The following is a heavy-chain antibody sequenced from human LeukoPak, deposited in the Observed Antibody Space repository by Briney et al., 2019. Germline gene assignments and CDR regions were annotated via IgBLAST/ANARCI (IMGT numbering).Heavy chain of an antibody. CDR2: INSDGSAA. V-gene: IGHV3-74*01. CDR1: GFPFSSYW. CDR3: ASDSPYYGMDV. J-gene: IGHJ6*02. Sequence: GGSLRLSCAASGFPFSSYWMHWVRQVPGKGLLWVSRINSDGSAAIYADSVRGRFTISRDNAKNTLYLQMSGLRVEDTAVYHCASDSPYYGMDVWGQGTTVTVSS.